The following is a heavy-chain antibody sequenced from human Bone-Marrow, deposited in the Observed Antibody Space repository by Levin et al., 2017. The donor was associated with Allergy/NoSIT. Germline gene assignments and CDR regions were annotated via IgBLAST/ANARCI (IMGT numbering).Heavy chain of an antibody. D-gene: IGHD3-22*01. V-gene: IGHV3-66*01. Sequence: PGESLKISCAASGFTVSSNYMSWVRQAPGKGLEWVSVIYSGGSTYYADSVKGRFTISRDNSKNTLYLQMNSLRAEDTAVYYCARGLALSPPGDSSGPLGYFDLWGRGTLVTVSS. CDR2: IYSGGST. J-gene: IGHJ2*01. CDR1: GFTVSSNY. CDR3: ARGLALSPPGDSSGPLGYFDL.